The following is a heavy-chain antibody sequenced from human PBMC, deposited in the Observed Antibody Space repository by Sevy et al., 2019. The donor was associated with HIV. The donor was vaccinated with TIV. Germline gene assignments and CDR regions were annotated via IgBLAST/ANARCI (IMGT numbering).Heavy chain of an antibody. V-gene: IGHV3-21*01. CDR3: AGARYDSSGSFDALDI. Sequence: GGSLRLSCAASGFTFSSYSMNWVRQAPGKGLEWVSSITSSSNYIYYADSVKGRFTISRDNAKNSLYLQMNSLRAEDTAVYYCAGARYDSSGSFDALDIWGQGTMVTVSS. CDR2: ITSSSNYI. CDR1: GFTFSSYS. D-gene: IGHD3-22*01. J-gene: IGHJ3*02.